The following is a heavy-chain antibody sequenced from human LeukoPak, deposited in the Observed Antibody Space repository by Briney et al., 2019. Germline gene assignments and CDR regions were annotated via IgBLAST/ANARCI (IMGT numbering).Heavy chain of an antibody. J-gene: IGHJ6*03. V-gene: IGHV1-8*01. D-gene: IGHD2-15*01. CDR1: GYTFTSYD. CDR2: MNPNSGNT. Sequence: GSVRVSCTASGYTFTSYDINWVRQAPGQGLEWMGWMNPNSGNTGYAQKFQGRVTMTRNTSISTAYMELSSLRSEDTAVYYCARAVVSMDVWGKGTTVTVSS. CDR3: ARAVVSMDV.